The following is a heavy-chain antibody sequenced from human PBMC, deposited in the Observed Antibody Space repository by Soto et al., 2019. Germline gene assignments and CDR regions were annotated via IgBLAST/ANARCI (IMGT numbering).Heavy chain of an antibody. CDR1: GYTFIDYY. V-gene: IGHV1-2*04. D-gene: IGHD2-21*02. CDR3: ARESVALTKDFDY. J-gene: IGHJ4*02. Sequence: QVQLLQPGAEVKKPGASVKVSCKASGYTFIDYYMHWVRQAPGQGPEWMGCINPKGGGTKYAQKFQDWVTMTWDTSISTAYMELNRLRSDDTAVYYCARESVALTKDFDYWGQGTLVTVSS. CDR2: INPKGGGT.